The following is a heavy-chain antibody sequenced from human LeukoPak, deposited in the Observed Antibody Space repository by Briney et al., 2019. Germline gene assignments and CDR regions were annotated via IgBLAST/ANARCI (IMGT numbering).Heavy chain of an antibody. D-gene: IGHD5-12*01. CDR1: GGDFSTFG. Sequence: ASVKVSCKASGGDFSTFGIHWVRQAPGQGFEWMGGIIPVFRTANYAQKWKGRVTITADEPSTTAYMELSSLRSEDTAVYYCARLPLGYTYGYWGQGTLVTVSS. J-gene: IGHJ4*02. V-gene: IGHV1-69*13. CDR3: ARLPLGYTYGY. CDR2: IIPVFRTA.